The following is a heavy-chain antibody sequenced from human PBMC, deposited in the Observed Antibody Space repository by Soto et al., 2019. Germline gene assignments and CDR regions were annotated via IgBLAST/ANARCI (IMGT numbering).Heavy chain of an antibody. Sequence: HPGGSLRLSCAASVFTFSSYAMSWVRQAPGKGLEWVSAISGSGGSTYYADSVKGRFTISRDNSKNTLYLQMNSLRAEDTAVYYCAKAHYDFWSGSLFMFDPWGQGTLVTVSS. CDR3: AKAHYDFWSGSLFMFDP. J-gene: IGHJ5*02. CDR1: VFTFSSYA. D-gene: IGHD3-3*01. CDR2: ISGSGGST. V-gene: IGHV3-23*01.